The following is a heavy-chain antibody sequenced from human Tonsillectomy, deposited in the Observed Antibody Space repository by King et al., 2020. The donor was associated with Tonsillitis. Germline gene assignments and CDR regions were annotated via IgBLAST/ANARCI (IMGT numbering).Heavy chain of an antibody. CDR3: ARTIGNRDGYNSYYYYYYGMDV. Sequence: VQLQQWGAGLLKPSETLSLTCAVYGGSFSGYYWSWIRQPPGKGLEWIGEINHSGSTNYNPSLKSRVTISVDTSKNQFSLKLSYVTAADTAVYYCARTIGNRDGYNSYYYYYYGMDVWGQGTTVTVSS. CDR2: INHSGST. J-gene: IGHJ6*02. V-gene: IGHV4-34*01. CDR1: GGSFSGYY. D-gene: IGHD5-24*01.